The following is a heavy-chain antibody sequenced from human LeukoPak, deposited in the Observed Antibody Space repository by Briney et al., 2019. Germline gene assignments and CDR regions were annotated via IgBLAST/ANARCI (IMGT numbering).Heavy chain of an antibody. CDR3: ASSDYYRLDH. Sequence: SETLSLTCAVSGGSISSSHWWSWVRQPPGKGLEWIGEIHQTGSTNYNPSLRSRGSISLDKAKNQFTLNPNSVTAADTAVYYCASSDYYRLDHWGQGILVTVSS. CDR2: IHQTGST. V-gene: IGHV4-4*02. J-gene: IGHJ4*02. D-gene: IGHD6-25*01. CDR1: GGSISSSHW.